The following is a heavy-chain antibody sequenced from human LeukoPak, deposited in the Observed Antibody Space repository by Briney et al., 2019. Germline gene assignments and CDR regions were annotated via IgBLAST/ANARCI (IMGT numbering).Heavy chain of an antibody. J-gene: IGHJ3*02. CDR1: GYTFTAYY. Sequence: ASMKVSCKASGYTFTAYYIHWLRQATGHGLELIGWINPASGGTSYAQKFQGRVTMTSDTSISTAYMELSRLRSDDTAVYFCARAGGGYSSGWGAFDIWGQGTMVTVSS. CDR2: INPASGGT. D-gene: IGHD5-18*01. V-gene: IGHV1-2*02. CDR3: ARAGGGYSSGWGAFDI.